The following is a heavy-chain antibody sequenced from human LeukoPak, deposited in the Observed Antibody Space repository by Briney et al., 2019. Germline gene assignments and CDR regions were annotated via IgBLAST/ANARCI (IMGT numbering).Heavy chain of an antibody. D-gene: IGHD2-2*02. Sequence: GGSLRLSCAASGFTFSSYSMNWVRQAPGKGLEWVSSISSSSSYIYYADSVKGRFTISRDNAKNSLYLQMNSLRAEDTAVYYCARGGEEYQLLYNYYYYYMDAWGKGTTVTVSS. V-gene: IGHV3-21*01. CDR2: ISSSSSYI. CDR3: ARGGEEYQLLYNYYYYYMDA. CDR1: GFTFSSYS. J-gene: IGHJ6*03.